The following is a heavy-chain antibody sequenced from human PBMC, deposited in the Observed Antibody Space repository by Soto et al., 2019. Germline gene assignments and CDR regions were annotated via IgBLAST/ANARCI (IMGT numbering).Heavy chain of an antibody. CDR3: AHLLGYCSGGSCPYGMDV. V-gene: IGHV3-23*01. CDR1: GFTFSNYA. D-gene: IGHD2-15*01. Sequence: EVQLLESGGGLVQPWGSLRLSCAASGFTFSNYAMNWVRQAPGKGLEWVSGISGSGSSTYYADSVKGRFTISRDNSKNTLYLQMHSLRAEDTAVYYCAHLLGYCSGGSCPYGMDVWGQGTTVTVSS. CDR2: ISGSGSST. J-gene: IGHJ6*02.